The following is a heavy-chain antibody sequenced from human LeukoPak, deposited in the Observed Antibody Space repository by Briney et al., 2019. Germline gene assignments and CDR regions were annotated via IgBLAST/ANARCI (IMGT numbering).Heavy chain of an antibody. CDR2: MNPNSGNT. CDR1: GYTFTSND. V-gene: IGHV1-8*01. Sequence: GASVKVSCKASGYTFTSNDINWVRQATAQGLEWMGWMNPNSGNTGYAQKFQGRVAMTRNTSISTAYMELSSLRSEDTAVYYCARGTVCGSGGKCSGSWYYDYWGQGTLVTVSS. CDR3: ARGTVCGSGGKCSGSWYYDY. D-gene: IGHD6-13*01. J-gene: IGHJ4*02.